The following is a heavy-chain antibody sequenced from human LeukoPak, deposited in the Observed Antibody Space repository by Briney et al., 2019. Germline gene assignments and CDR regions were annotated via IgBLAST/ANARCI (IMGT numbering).Heavy chain of an antibody. V-gene: IGHV3-48*03. CDR3: AKATRDWYFDL. J-gene: IGHJ2*01. CDR1: GFTFSSYE. CDR2: ISSSGSTI. Sequence: PGGSLRLSCAASGFTFSSYEMNWVRQAPGKGLEWVSYISSSGSTIYYADSVRGRFTISRDNAKNSLYMQMNSLRAEDTAVYYCAKATRDWYFDLWGRGTLVTVSS.